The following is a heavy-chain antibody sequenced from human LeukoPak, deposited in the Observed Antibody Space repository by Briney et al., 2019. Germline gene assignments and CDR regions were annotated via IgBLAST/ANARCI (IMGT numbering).Heavy chain of an antibody. D-gene: IGHD2-8*01. Sequence: ASVKVSCKASGYTFTSYYMHWVRQAPGQGLEWMGIINPSGGSTSYAQKFQGRVTMTRDTSTSTVYMELSSLRSEDTAVYHCARDRRGMLAFDYWGQGTLVTVSS. CDR1: GYTFTSYY. J-gene: IGHJ4*02. V-gene: IGHV1-46*03. CDR3: ARDRRGMLAFDY. CDR2: INPSGGST.